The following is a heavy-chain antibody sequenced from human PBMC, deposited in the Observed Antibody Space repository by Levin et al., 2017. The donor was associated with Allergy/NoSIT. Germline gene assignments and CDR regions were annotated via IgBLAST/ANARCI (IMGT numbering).Heavy chain of an antibody. D-gene: IGHD1-26*01. CDR3: ARHTGIVAARTYHGIDV. CDR1: GFSLSTSGMC. V-gene: IGHV2-70*11. CDR2: IDWDDDK. Sequence: SGPTLVKPTQTLTLTCTFSGFSLSTSGMCVSWIRPPPGKALEWLARIDWDDDKYYSTSLKTRLTISKDTSRNQVVLTMTNMDPVDTATYFCARHTGIVAARTYHGIDVWGQGTTVSVSS. J-gene: IGHJ6*02.